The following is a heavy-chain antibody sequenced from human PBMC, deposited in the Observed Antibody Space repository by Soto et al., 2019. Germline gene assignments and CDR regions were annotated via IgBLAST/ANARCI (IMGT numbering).Heavy chain of an antibody. CDR2: ISSSSSYI. J-gene: IGHJ4*02. CDR1: GFTFSSYS. Sequence: PGGSLRLSCAASGFTFSSYSMNWVRQAPGKGLEWVSSISSSSSYIYYADSVKGRFTISRDNAKNSLYLQMNSLRAEDTAVYYCARSVGRAAAGLLSNDYWGQGTTVTVSS. D-gene: IGHD6-13*01. CDR3: ARSVGRAAAGLLSNDY. V-gene: IGHV3-21*01.